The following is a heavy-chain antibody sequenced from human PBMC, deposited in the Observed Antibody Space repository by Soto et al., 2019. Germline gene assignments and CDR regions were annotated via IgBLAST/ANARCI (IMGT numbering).Heavy chain of an antibody. CDR1: GFSLRSDW. CDR3: AREPDGSGSYYNY. J-gene: IGHJ4*02. D-gene: IGHD3-10*01. V-gene: IGHV3-7*03. Sequence: EVQVVESGGGLVQPGGSLRLSCAAIGFSLRSDWMAWVRQIPGKGLEFVANIKQDGSEKYYVDSVKGRFTISRDNAKNSLYLQMNSLRAEDTAVYYCAREPDGSGSYYNYWGQGTLVTVSS. CDR2: IKQDGSEK.